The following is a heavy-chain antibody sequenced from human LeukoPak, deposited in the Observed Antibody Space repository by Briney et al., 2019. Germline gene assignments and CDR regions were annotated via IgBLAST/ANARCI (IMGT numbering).Heavy chain of an antibody. CDR2: ISSSGTYI. Sequence: GGPLRLSCAASGFTFSNYGMNWVRQAPGKGLEWVSSISSSGTYIYYADSMKGRFTISRDNAKNSLYLQMDSLRAEDTAVYYCARPRGWERRWYFDLWGRGTLVTVSS. J-gene: IGHJ2*01. V-gene: IGHV3-21*01. CDR1: GFTFSNYG. CDR3: ARPRGWERRWYFDL. D-gene: IGHD1-26*01.